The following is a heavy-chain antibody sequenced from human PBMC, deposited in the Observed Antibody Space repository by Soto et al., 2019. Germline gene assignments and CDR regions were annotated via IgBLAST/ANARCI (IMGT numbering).Heavy chain of an antibody. CDR2: ISSSSSTI. CDR1: GFTFSSYS. D-gene: IGHD3-10*01. V-gene: IGHV3-48*01. CDR3: ARDVGPLWFGELSHFDY. J-gene: IGHJ4*02. Sequence: GGSLRLSCAASGFTFSSYSMNWVRQAPGKGLEWVSYISSSSSTIYYADSVKGRFTISRDNAKNSLYLQMNSLRAEDTAVYYCARDVGPLWFGELSHFDYWDQGTLVTVSS.